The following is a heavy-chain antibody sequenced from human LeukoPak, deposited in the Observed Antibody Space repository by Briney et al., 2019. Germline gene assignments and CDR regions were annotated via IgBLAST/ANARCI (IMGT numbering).Heavy chain of an antibody. D-gene: IGHD3-10*01. CDR2: ISGSGGST. J-gene: IGHJ4*02. CDR1: GFTFSSYA. Sequence: PGGSLRLSCSASGFTFSSYAMSWVRQAPGEGLEWVSAISGSGGSTYYADSVKGRFTISRDNSKDTLYLLMDSLRAEDTAVYYCAKHYGSGTYYNFPDSWGQGTLVTVSS. V-gene: IGHV3-23*01. CDR3: AKHYGSGTYYNFPDS.